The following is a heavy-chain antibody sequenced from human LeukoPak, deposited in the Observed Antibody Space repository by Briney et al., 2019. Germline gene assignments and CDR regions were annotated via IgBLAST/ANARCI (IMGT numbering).Heavy chain of an antibody. V-gene: IGHV3-23*01. CDR1: GFTFSSYA. CDR3: AKREEYYYDSSGHLRY. CDR2: ISGSGGST. D-gene: IGHD3-22*01. J-gene: IGHJ4*02. Sequence: GGSLRLSCAASGFTFSSYAMRWVRQAPGKGLEWVSAISGSGGSTYYADSVKGRFTISRDNSKNTLYLQMNSLRAEDTAVYYCAKREEYYYDSSGHLRYWGQGTLVSVSS.